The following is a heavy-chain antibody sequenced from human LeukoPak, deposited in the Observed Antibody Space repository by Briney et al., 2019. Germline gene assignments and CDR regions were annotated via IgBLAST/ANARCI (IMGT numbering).Heavy chain of an antibody. CDR2: ISYSGST. CDR1: GGSISSYY. D-gene: IGHD3-16*02. V-gene: IGHV4-59*01. Sequence: SETLSLTCTVSGGSISSYYWSWIRQPPGKGLEWIGYISYSGSTNYNPSLKSRVTISVDTSKNQFSLKLSSVTAADTAVYYCARDRGMITFGGVIVRYFDYWGQGTLVTVSS. J-gene: IGHJ4*02. CDR3: ARDRGMITFGGVIVRYFDY.